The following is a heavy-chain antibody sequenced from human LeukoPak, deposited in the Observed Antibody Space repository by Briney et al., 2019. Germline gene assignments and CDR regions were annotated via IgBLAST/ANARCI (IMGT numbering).Heavy chain of an antibody. CDR3: AKCSASYYNDAFDI. CDR2: IRGGGAVT. Sequence: PGGSLRLSCAASGFTFDNYAMNWVRQAPGKGLEWFSYIRGGGAVTRYSDSVKGRFTISRDNSKNTLYLQMNRLRAEDTAIYYCAKCSASYYNDAFDIWGRGTMVTVSS. CDR1: GFTFDNYA. J-gene: IGHJ3*02. V-gene: IGHV3-23*01. D-gene: IGHD3-10*02.